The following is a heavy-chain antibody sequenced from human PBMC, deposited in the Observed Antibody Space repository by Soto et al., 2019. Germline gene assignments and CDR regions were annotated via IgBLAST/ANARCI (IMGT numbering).Heavy chain of an antibody. CDR1: GGSFSGYY. D-gene: IGHD6-25*01. J-gene: IGHJ1*01. V-gene: IGHV4-34*01. Sequence: QVQLQQWGAGLLKPSETLSLTCAVYGGSFSGYYWSWIRQPPGKGLEWIGEINHSGSTNYNPSLKSRVTISVDTSKNQFSLKLSSVTAADTAVYYCARGVSGPASPGSQTPVYFQHWGQGTLVTVSS. CDR2: INHSGST. CDR3: ARGVSGPASPGSQTPVYFQH.